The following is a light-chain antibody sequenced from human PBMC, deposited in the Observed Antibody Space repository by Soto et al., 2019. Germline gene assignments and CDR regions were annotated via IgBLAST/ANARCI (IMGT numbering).Light chain of an antibody. CDR1: SSDVGGYSF. CDR2: DVS. J-gene: IGLJ2*01. Sequence: QSALTQPASVSGSPGQSITISCTGTSSDVGGYSFVSWYQQHPGKAPKLMIYDVSNRPSGVSNRFSGSKSDNTASLTISGLQAEDEADYYCSSYRSSNSVVFGGGTKLTVL. CDR3: SSYRSSNSVV. V-gene: IGLV2-14*01.